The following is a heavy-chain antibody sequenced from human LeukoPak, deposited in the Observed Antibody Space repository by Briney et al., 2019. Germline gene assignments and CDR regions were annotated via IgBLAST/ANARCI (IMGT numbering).Heavy chain of an antibody. V-gene: IGHV3-23*01. CDR2: ISGSGGST. D-gene: IGHD1-26*01. CDR3: AKAMGATLFDY. Sequence: GGSLRLSCAASGFTFSSYAMSWVRQAPGKGLEWVSAISGSGGSTYYADSVKGRFTIPRDNSKNTLYLQMNSLRAGDTAVYYCAKAMGATLFDYWGQGTLVTVSS. CDR1: GFTFSSYA. J-gene: IGHJ4*02.